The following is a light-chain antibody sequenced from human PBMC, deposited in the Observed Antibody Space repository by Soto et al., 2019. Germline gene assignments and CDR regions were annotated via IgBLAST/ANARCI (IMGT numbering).Light chain of an antibody. CDR2: AAS. Sequence: DIQMTQSPSSLSASVGDRVTITCRASQTINAYLNWYQQKPGKAPKLLIYAASSLQSGVPSRFSGSGSGTDFTLTISSLQPEDFATYYCQESYRPPRTFGQGTRLEL. CDR1: QTINAY. V-gene: IGKV1-39*01. J-gene: IGKJ2*01. CDR3: QESYRPPRT.